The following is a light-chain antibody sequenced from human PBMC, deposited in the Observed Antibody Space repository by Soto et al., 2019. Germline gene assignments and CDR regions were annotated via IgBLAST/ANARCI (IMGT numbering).Light chain of an antibody. CDR1: SSDVGTYNL. Sequence: QSVLTQPASVSESHGQSITISCTGNSSDVGTYNLVSWYQQYPGKAPKLIIYEGSKRPSGVSNRFSGSKSGNTASLTISGLQAEYEADYYCCSYAGSSTFGFGGGTQLTVL. J-gene: IGLJ3*02. CDR2: EGS. CDR3: CSYAGSSTFG. V-gene: IGLV2-23*03.